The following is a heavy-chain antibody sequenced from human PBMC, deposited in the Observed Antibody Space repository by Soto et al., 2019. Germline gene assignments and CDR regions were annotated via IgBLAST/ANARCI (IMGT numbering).Heavy chain of an antibody. CDR1: ESTVRRDW. Sequence: EVHLVESGGGLVQTGGSLRLSCTIYESTVRRDWMNWVRQAPGKGLEWVAHINQDGSEKYYVDSVKGRFTISRDNANNLLSLQMYSLGAGDTAMYYCSGGVGDAFWGQGTLVTVSS. D-gene: IGHD1-26*01. CDR2: INQDGSEK. J-gene: IGHJ4*02. V-gene: IGHV3-7*04. CDR3: SGGVGDAF.